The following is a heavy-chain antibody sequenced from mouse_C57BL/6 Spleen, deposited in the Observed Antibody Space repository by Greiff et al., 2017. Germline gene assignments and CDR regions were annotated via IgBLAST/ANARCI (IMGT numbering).Heavy chain of an antibody. CDR1: GYTFTSYG. J-gene: IGHJ4*01. Sequence: VQLQQSGAELARPGASVKLSCKASGYTFTSYGISWVKQRPGQGLEWIGEIYPRSGNTYYNEKFKGKATLTADKSSSTAYMGLRSLTSEDSAVYFCARSPDYYGSSYYAMDYWGQGTSVTVSS. D-gene: IGHD1-1*01. CDR2: IYPRSGNT. V-gene: IGHV1-81*01. CDR3: ARSPDYYGSSYYAMDY.